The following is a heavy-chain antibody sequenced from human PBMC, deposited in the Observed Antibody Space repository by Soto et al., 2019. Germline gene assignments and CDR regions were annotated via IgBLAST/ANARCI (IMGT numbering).Heavy chain of an antibody. CDR2: INPSGGST. CDR3: AREGRYYYDSSGYYSSYFDY. D-gene: IGHD3-22*01. V-gene: IGHV1-46*01. CDR1: GYTFTSYY. J-gene: IGHJ4*02. Sequence: QVQLVQSGAEVKKPGASVKVSCKASGYTFTSYYMHWVRQAPGQGLEWMGIINPSGGSTSYAQTFQGRVTMTRDTSTSTVYMELSSMRSEDTAVYYCAREGRYYYDSSGYYSSYFDYWGQGTLVTVSS.